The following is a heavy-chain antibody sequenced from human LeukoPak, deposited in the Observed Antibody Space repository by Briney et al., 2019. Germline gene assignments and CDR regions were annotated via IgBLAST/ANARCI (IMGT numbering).Heavy chain of an antibody. D-gene: IGHD2-2*01. CDR2: IYPGDSDT. Sequence: GESLKISCKGSGYSFTSYWIGWVRQMPGKGLEWMGIIYPGDSDTRYSPSFQGQVTISADKSISTAYLQWSSLKASDTAMYYCARLTEDIVVVPAAAFDYWGQGTLVTVSS. V-gene: IGHV5-51*01. J-gene: IGHJ4*02. CDR3: ARLTEDIVVVPAAAFDY. CDR1: GYSFTSYW.